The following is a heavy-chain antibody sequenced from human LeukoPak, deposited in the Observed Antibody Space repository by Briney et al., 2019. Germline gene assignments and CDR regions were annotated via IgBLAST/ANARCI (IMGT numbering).Heavy chain of an antibody. CDR3: ARDSLYSIAARFDY. D-gene: IGHD6-6*01. CDR1: GYSISSGYY. V-gene: IGHV4-38-2*02. J-gene: IGHJ4*02. Sequence: PSETLSLTCGVSGYSISSGYYWGWIRQPPGKGLEWIGSIYHSGSAYYNPSLKSRVTISVDTSKNQFSLKLTSVTAADTAVYYCARDSLYSIAARFDYCGQGTLVTVSS. CDR2: IYHSGSA.